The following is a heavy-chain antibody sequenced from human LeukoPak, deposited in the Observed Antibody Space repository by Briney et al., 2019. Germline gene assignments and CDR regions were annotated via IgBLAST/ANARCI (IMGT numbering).Heavy chain of an antibody. J-gene: IGHJ3*01. D-gene: IGHD3-22*01. Sequence: PGGSLRLSCAVSGFTFSSYAMNWVRQAPGKGLEWVSSLTGSGDNTYYADSVKGRFTISRDNSKNTLYLQMNSLRVEDTAVYYCTKVRAADYYDSRNWGQGTMVTVSS. V-gene: IGHV3-23*01. CDR1: GFTFSSYA. CDR2: LTGSGDNT. CDR3: TKVRAADYYDSRN.